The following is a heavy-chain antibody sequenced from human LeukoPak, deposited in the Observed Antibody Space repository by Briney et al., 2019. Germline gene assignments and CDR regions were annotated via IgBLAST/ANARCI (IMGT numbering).Heavy chain of an antibody. Sequence: GGSLRLSCEVSGFTFTDYWMNWVRQAPGKGPEWVASIRQDGSEKTYVDSVKGRFTISRDNTKNSLSSQINRLRAEDTAVYYCARDGTAARLYFAVWGQGTLVTVSS. J-gene: IGHJ4*01. D-gene: IGHD6-6*01. CDR1: GFTFTDYW. CDR2: IRQDGSEK. CDR3: ARDGTAARLYFAV. V-gene: IGHV3-7*01.